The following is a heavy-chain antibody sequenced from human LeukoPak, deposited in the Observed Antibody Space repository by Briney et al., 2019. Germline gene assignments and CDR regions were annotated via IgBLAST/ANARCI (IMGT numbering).Heavy chain of an antibody. CDR3: ARGYGSGSYLGK. CDR1: GFSFSDFA. V-gene: IGHV3-33*01. D-gene: IGHD3-10*01. Sequence: PGRPLRLSCAASGFSFSDFAMHWVRQAPGKGLEWLALIWYDGHTTYYTDSVKGRFTISRDDANDTLYLQMNSLSADDTAVYFCARGYGSGSYLGKWGQGTLVTVSS. J-gene: IGHJ1*01. CDR2: IWYDGHTT.